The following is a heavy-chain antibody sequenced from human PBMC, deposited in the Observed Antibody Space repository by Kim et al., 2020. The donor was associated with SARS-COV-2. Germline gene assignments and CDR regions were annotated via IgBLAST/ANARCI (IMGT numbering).Heavy chain of an antibody. J-gene: IGHJ4*02. CDR1: GFTFSSYS. CDR3: ARETTVVTPCFDY. Sequence: GGSLRLSCAASGFTFSSYSMNWVRQAPGKGLEWVSSISSSSSYIYYADSVKGRFTISRDNAKNSLYLQMNSLRAEGTAVYYCARETTVVTPCFDYWGQVTLVTVSS. CDR2: ISSSSSYI. D-gene: IGHD4-17*01. V-gene: IGHV3-21*01.